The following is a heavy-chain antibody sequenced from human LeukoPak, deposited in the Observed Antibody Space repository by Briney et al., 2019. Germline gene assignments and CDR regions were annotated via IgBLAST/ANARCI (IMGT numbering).Heavy chain of an antibody. CDR3: AKDTDYYGSGSYSDP. CDR2: ISGSGGST. CDR1: GFTFSSYA. Sequence: PGGSLRLSCADSGFTFSSYAMRWVRQAPGKGLEWVSAISGSGGSTYYADSVKGRFTISRDNSKNTLYLQMNSLRAEDTAVYYCAKDTDYYGSGSYSDPWGQGTLVTVSS. J-gene: IGHJ5*02. D-gene: IGHD3-10*01. V-gene: IGHV3-23*01.